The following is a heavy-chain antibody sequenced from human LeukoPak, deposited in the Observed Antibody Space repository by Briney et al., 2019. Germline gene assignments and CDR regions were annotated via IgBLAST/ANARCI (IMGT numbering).Heavy chain of an antibody. CDR1: GGSISSGAYY. D-gene: IGHD3-22*01. CDR2: IYYSGST. V-gene: IGHV4-30-4*01. J-gene: IGHJ4*02. CDR3: ARAPQDTYYYDSSGYYFDY. Sequence: SETLSLTCTVSGGSISSGAYYWSWIRQPPGKGLEWIGYIYYSGSTYYNPSLKSRVTISVDTSKNQFSLKLSSVTAADTAVYYCARAPQDTYYYDSSGYYFDYWGQGTLVTVSS.